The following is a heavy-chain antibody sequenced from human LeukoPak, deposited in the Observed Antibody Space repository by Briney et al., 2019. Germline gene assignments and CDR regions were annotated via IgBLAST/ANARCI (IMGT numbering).Heavy chain of an antibody. V-gene: IGHV3-48*03. D-gene: IGHD6-19*01. J-gene: IGHJ6*04. Sequence: GGSLRLSCAASGFTFSSYEMNWVRQAPGKGLEWVSYISSSGSTIYYADSVKGRFTISRDNAKNSLYLQMNSLRAEDTAVYYCARGRSIAVAGTGGYYYYGMDVWGKGTTVTASS. CDR2: ISSSGSTI. CDR1: GFTFSSYE. CDR3: ARGRSIAVAGTGGYYYYGMDV.